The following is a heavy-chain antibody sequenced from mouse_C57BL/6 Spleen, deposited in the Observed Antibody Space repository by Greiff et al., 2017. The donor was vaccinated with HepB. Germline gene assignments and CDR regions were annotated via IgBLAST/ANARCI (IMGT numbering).Heavy chain of an antibody. CDR3: AKNGGYYGSSSDWYFDV. CDR2: IWRGGST. Sequence: QVQLKQSGPGLVQPSQSLSITCTVSGFSFTSYGVHWVRQSPGKGLEWLGVIWRGGSTAYNAAFMSSLSITKDNYNSQVVFKMNSLQADDTAIYYCAKNGGYYGSSSDWYFDVWGTGTTVTVSS. D-gene: IGHD1-1*01. J-gene: IGHJ1*03. V-gene: IGHV2-5*01. CDR1: GFSFTSYG.